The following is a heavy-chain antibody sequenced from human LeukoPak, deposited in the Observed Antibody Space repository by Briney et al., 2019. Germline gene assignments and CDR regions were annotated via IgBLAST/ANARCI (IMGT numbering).Heavy chain of an antibody. CDR3: ARASPSGYDY. CDR1: GFTFSSYA. CDR2: IGSGSSAI. V-gene: IGHV3-48*02. J-gene: IGHJ4*02. D-gene: IGHD3-22*01. Sequence: GGSLRLSCAASGFTFSSYAMSWVRQAPGKGLEWVSYIGSGSSAIHYADSVKGRFTIFRDNAKNSLYLQMNSLRDEDAAVYRCARASPSGYDYWGQGTLVTVSS.